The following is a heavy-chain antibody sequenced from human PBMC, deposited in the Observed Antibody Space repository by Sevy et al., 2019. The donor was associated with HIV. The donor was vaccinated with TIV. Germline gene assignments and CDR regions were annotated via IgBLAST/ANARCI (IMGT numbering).Heavy chain of an antibody. D-gene: IGHD2-21*01. CDR3: ARGPSLIVAGAAGYLDY. V-gene: IGHV3-33*01. J-gene: IGHJ4*02. CDR1: GFTFSSFG. Sequence: GGSLRLSCTASGFTFSSFGVHWVRQAPGKGLEWVALMWYDGHKKYYADSVKGRFSISRDSSKNTVYQQMNNLRAEDTAVYYCARGPSLIVAGAAGYLDYWGQGTLVTVSS. CDR2: MWYDGHKK.